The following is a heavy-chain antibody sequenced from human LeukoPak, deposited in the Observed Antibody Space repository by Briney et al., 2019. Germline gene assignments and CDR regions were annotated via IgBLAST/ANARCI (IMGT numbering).Heavy chain of an antibody. CDR2: IYYSGST. V-gene: IGHV4-59*01. J-gene: IGHJ6*03. CDR3: ARGIAAAGYYYYMDV. CDR1: GGSISRYY. D-gene: IGHD6-13*01. Sequence: SEAESLTGNLSGGSISRYYWSWIRQPPGKGLEWIGYIYYSGSTNYNPSLKSRVTISVDTSKNQFSLKLSSVTAADTAVYYCARGIAAAGYYYYMDVCGKGTTVTVSS.